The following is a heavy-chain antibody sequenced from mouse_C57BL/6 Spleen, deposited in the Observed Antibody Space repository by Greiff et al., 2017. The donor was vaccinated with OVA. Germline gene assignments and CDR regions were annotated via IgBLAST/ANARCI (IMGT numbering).Heavy chain of an antibody. CDR1: GYAFSSSW. J-gene: IGHJ4*01. Sequence: QVQLQQSGAELVKPGASVKISCKASGYAFSSSWMNWVKQRPGKGLEWIGQIYPGDGDTNYNGKFKGKATLTADKSSSTAYMQLSSLTSEDSAVYFCAGRVYDEGTNAMDYWGQGTSVTVSS. D-gene: IGHD2-12*01. V-gene: IGHV1-80*01. CDR2: IYPGDGDT. CDR3: AGRVYDEGTNAMDY.